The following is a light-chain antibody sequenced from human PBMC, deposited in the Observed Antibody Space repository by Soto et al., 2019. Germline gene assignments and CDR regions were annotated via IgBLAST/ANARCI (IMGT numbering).Light chain of an antibody. CDR1: SSDVGGYKY. J-gene: IGLJ2*01. CDR2: EVR. Sequence: QSVLTQPASVSGSPGQSITISCTGTSSDVGGYKYVSWYQQHPGKAPKLMIYEVRNRPSGVSNRFSGSKSGNTASLTISGLQAEDEDDYYCSSYTRSSTLFGGGTKLTVL. CDR3: SSYTRSSTL. V-gene: IGLV2-14*01.